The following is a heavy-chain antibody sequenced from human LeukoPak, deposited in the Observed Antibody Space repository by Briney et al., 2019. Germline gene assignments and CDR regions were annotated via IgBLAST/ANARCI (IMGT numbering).Heavy chain of an antibody. CDR3: ARESSNYVSWFDP. J-gene: IGHJ5*02. V-gene: IGHV4-61*02. D-gene: IGHD4-11*01. Sequence: KPSETLSLTCTVSGGSISSSSYYWSWIRQPAGKGLEWIGRIYTSGSTNYNPSLKSRVTMSVDTSKNQFSLKLSSVTAADTAVYYCARESSNYVSWFDPWGQGTLVTVSS. CDR1: GGSISSSSYY. CDR2: IYTSGST.